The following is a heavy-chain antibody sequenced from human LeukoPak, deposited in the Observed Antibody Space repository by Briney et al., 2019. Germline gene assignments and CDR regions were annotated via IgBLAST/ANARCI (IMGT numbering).Heavy chain of an antibody. CDR1: GYTFTRYD. V-gene: IGHV1-8*03. Sequence: ASVKVSCKASGYTFTRYDINWVRQATGQGLEWLGWMNPNSGNTGYAQKFQGRVTITRNTSITTAYMELSSLTSEDTAVYYCARGRDWLRWFDPWGQGTLVTVSS. J-gene: IGHJ5*02. CDR3: ARGRDWLRWFDP. D-gene: IGHD3/OR15-3a*01. CDR2: MNPNSGNT.